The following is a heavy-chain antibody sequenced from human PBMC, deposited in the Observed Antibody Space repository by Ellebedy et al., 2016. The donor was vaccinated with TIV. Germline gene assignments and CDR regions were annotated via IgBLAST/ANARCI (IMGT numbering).Heavy chain of an antibody. CDR3: ARAVAVAGTFSFDP. V-gene: IGHV4-61*01. CDR2: VYYSGST. Sequence: SETLSLTCTVSGGSIRIYNYHWAWIRQPPGKGLEWIGYVYYSGSTSYNPSLKSRVTISVDTSKNQFSLTLRSVTAADTAVYYCARAVAVAGTFSFDPWGQGTLVTVSS. J-gene: IGHJ5*02. CDR1: GGSIRIYNYH. D-gene: IGHD6-19*01.